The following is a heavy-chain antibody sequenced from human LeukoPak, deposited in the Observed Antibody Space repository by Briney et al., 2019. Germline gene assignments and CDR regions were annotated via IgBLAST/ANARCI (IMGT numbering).Heavy chain of an antibody. Sequence: PSETLSLTCTVSGGSISSYYWSWIRQPAGKGLEWIGRIYTSGSTNYNPSLKSRVTMSVDTSKNQFSLKLSSVTAADTAVYYCATHARLTVDSSGPYYFDYWGQGTLVTVSS. D-gene: IGHD3-22*01. J-gene: IGHJ4*02. V-gene: IGHV4-4*07. CDR1: GGSISSYY. CDR3: ATHARLTVDSSGPYYFDY. CDR2: IYTSGST.